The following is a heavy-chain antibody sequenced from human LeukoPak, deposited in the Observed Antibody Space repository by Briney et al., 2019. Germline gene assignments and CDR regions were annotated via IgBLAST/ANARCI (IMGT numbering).Heavy chain of an antibody. D-gene: IGHD3-3*01. CDR1: GYTFTSYG. V-gene: IGHV1-18*01. Sequence: ASVKVSCTASGYTFTSYGISWVRQAPGQGLEWMGWISAYNGNTNYAQKLQGRVTMTTDTSTSTAYMELRSLRSDDTAVYYCARVDFWSGSSSMDVWGQGTTVTVSS. CDR3: ARVDFWSGSSSMDV. J-gene: IGHJ6*02. CDR2: ISAYNGNT.